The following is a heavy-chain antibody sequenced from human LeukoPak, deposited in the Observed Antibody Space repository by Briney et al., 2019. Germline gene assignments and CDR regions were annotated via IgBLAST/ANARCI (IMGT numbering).Heavy chain of an antibody. CDR3: AKDFDSSGYYFYYFDY. D-gene: IGHD3-22*01. V-gene: IGHV3-23*01. J-gene: IGHJ4*02. CDR1: GFTFSSYA. CDR2: ISGSGGST. Sequence: GGSLRLSCAASGFTFSSYAMSWVRQAPGKGLEWVSAISGSGGSTYYADSVKGRFTISRDNSENTLYLQMNSLRAEDTAVYYCAKDFDSSGYYFYYFDYWGQGTLVTVSS.